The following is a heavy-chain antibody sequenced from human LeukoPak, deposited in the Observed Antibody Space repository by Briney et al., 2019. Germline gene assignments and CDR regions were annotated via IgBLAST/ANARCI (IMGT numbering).Heavy chain of an antibody. CDR1: GFTFSSYW. V-gene: IGHV3-7*01. CDR3: ARGRLSPDP. Sequence: PGGSLRLSCAASGFTFSSYWMHWVRQAPGKGLEWVASIKDDGSEKYCVDSVKGRFTISRDNAKNSLYLQMNSLRAEDTAVYYCARGRLSPDPWGQGTLVTVSS. CDR2: IKDDGSEK. D-gene: IGHD6-6*01. J-gene: IGHJ5*02.